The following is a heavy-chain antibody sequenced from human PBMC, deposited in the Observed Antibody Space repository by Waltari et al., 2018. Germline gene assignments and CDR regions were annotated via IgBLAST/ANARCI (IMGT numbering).Heavy chain of an antibody. J-gene: IGHJ4*02. CDR1: GGSFSGYY. CDR2: INHSGST. D-gene: IGHD3-10*01. CDR3: ARSEIMVRELGY. Sequence: QVQLQQWGAGLLKPSETLSLTCAVYGGSFSGYYWSWIRQPPGKGLEWIGEINHSGSTNYNPALKSGVTISVDTSKNQFSLKLSSVTAADTAVYYCARSEIMVRELGYWGQGTLVTVSS. V-gene: IGHV4-34*01.